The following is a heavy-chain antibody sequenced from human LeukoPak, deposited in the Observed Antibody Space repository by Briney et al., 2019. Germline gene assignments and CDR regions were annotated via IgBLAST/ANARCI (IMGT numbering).Heavy chain of an antibody. V-gene: IGHV3-30-3*01. CDR2: ISYDGINK. J-gene: IGHJ4*02. Sequence: GGSLRLSCAASAFTFSSYAMHWVRQAPGKGLEWVAVISYDGINKYYADSVKGRFTISRDNAKNSLYLQMNSLRAEDTAVYYCARDPGEDYWGQGTLVTVSS. CDR1: AFTFSSYA. D-gene: IGHD3-16*01. CDR3: ARDPGEDY.